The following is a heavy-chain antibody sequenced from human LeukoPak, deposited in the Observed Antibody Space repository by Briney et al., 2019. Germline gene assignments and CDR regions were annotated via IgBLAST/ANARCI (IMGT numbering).Heavy chain of an antibody. CDR3: ARKVLLWFGEHHVTFDY. Sequence: PGGSLRLSCAASGFTFSSYAMSWVRQAPGKVLEWVSAISGSGGSTYYADSVKGRFTISRDNSKNTLYLQMNSLRAEDTAVYYCARKVLLWFGEHHVTFDYWGQGTLVTVSS. CDR2: ISGSGGST. CDR1: GFTFSSYA. D-gene: IGHD3-10*01. V-gene: IGHV3-23*01. J-gene: IGHJ4*02.